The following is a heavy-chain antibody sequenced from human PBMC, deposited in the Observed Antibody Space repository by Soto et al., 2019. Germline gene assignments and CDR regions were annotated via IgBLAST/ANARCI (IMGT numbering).Heavy chain of an antibody. D-gene: IGHD5-12*01. CDR1: GGSLSSYA. J-gene: IGHJ6*02. CDR3: ARDPSGHYYYYYGMDV. V-gene: IGHV1-69*05. Sequence: TSVKVSCEASGGSLSSYARSWVRQAPGQGLEWMGGIIAYFGTTNYAQKLQGRVTITTDTSTSTAYMELRSLRSDDTAVYYCARDPSGHYYYYYGMDVWGQGTTVTVSS. CDR2: IIAYFGTT.